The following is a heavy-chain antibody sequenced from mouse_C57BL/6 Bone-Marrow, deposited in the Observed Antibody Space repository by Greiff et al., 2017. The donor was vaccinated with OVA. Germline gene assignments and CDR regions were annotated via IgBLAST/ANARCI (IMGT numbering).Heavy chain of an antibody. CDR2: IDPAHGNT. V-gene: IGHV14-3*01. CDR3: APNWDEDAMDY. J-gene: IGHJ4*01. D-gene: IGHD4-1*01. Sequence: VQLQPSLAELVRPGASVKLSCTASGFHIKNTYMHWVKQRPEQGLEWIGRIDPAHGNTKYAPKFQGKATITADPSSNTAYLQLSSLTSEDTAIYYCAPNWDEDAMDYWGQGTSVTVSS. CDR1: GFHIKNTY.